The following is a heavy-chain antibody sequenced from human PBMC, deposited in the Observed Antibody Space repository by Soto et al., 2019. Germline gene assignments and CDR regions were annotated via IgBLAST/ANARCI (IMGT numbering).Heavy chain of an antibody. CDR3: ARDSRWYYYDSSGYDPRLDY. D-gene: IGHD3-22*01. CDR2: IKQDGSEK. V-gene: IGHV3-7*01. CDR1: GFTFSSYW. Sequence: EVQLVESEGGLVQPGGSLRLSCAASGFTFSSYWMSWVRQAPGKGLEWVANIKQDGSEKYYVDSVKGRFTISRDNAKNSLYLQMNSLRAEDTAVYYCARDSRWYYYDSSGYDPRLDYWGQGTLVTVSS. J-gene: IGHJ4*02.